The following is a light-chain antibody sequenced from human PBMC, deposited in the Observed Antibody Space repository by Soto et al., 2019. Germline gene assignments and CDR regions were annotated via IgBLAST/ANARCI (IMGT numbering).Light chain of an antibody. CDR1: SYNIGNNF. CDR3: GTWDSSLSVVI. Sequence: QSVLTQPPSVSAAPGQKVTISCSGSSYNIGNNFVSWYQQLPGTAPRLLIYDNTNRPSGIPDRFSGSQSGTSATLAITGLQTGDEADYICGTWDSSLSVVIFGGGTKVTVL. V-gene: IGLV1-51*01. J-gene: IGLJ2*01. CDR2: DNT.